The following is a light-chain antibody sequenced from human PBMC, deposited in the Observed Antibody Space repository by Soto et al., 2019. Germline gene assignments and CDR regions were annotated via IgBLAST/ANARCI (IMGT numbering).Light chain of an antibody. Sequence: EIELTQSPGTLSLSPGERATLSCRASQSVSSSYLAWYQQKHGQAPRLLIYGTSCRATGTPERFSGSGSGTAVSPTISRREPEDFSVSYCQQYDSTPMFTFGPGTKVDIK. J-gene: IGKJ3*01. V-gene: IGKV3-20*01. CDR2: GTS. CDR3: QQYDSTPMFT. CDR1: QSVSSSY.